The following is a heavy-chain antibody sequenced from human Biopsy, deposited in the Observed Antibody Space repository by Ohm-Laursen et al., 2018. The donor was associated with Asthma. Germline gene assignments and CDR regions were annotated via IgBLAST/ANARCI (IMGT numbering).Heavy chain of an antibody. CDR2: IFPGDSDT. CDR1: GYIFTSYW. J-gene: IGHJ4*02. V-gene: IGHV5-51*01. CDR3: ARLAYGSGSFFDF. Sequence: GESLRISCKASGYIFTSYWIGWVRQMPGKGLEWMGIIFPGDSDTIYSPSFQGQVTISADKSIITAYLQWSSLKASDTAIYYCARLAYGSGSFFDFWGQGTLVTVSS. D-gene: IGHD3-10*01.